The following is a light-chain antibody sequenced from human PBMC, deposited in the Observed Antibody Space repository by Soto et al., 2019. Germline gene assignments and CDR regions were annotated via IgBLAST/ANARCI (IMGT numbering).Light chain of an antibody. J-gene: IGLJ2*01. Sequence: QSALTQPASVSGSPGQSITISCTGTSSDVDTYKYVSWYQQHPGKAPKLMIYEVSYRPAGVYDRFSGSKSGNTASLTISGLQAEDEADYYCCSYAGSTTRVQFGGGTKLTVL. CDR3: CSYAGSTTRVQ. CDR2: EVS. CDR1: SSDVDTYKY. V-gene: IGLV2-14*01.